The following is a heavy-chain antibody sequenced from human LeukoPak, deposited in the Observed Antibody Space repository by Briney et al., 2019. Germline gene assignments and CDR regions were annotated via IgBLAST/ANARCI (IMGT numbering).Heavy chain of an antibody. CDR1: GFIFDDYG. Sequence: GGSLRLSCAVSGFIFDDYGMSWVRQAPGKGLEWVSGINWNGGSTGYADSVKGRFTISRDNAKNSLYLQMNSLRAEDTALYYCARVQLVDYYYYSYMDVWGKGTTVTVSS. V-gene: IGHV3-20*04. J-gene: IGHJ6*03. D-gene: IGHD6-6*01. CDR3: ARVQLVDYYYYSYMDV. CDR2: INWNGGST.